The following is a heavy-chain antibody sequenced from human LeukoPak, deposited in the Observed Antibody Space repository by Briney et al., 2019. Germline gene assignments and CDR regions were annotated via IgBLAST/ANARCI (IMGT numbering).Heavy chain of an antibody. CDR2: TYYRSTWYN. V-gene: IGHV6-1*01. D-gene: IGHD1-1*01. Sequence: SQTLSLTCAISGDSVSSNSVTWNWIRQSPSRGLEWLGRTYYRSTWYNDYAVSVRGRITVNPDTSKNQFSLQLRSVTPEDTAVYYCTTWRFDWWGQGTLVTVSS. CDR1: GDSVSSNSVT. J-gene: IGHJ4*02. CDR3: TTWRFDW.